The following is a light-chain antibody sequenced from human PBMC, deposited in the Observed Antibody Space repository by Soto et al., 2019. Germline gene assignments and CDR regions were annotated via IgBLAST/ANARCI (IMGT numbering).Light chain of an antibody. Sequence: EIVMTQSPAILSLSPGEGATLSCRASENVRTKVGWYQQKAGQAPRLLIYGASTRATGIPDRFSGSGSGTDFTLTISSLQPEDFEAYYCQQANSFPLTFGGGTKVDIK. V-gene: IGKV3-15*01. J-gene: IGKJ4*01. CDR1: ENVRTK. CDR2: GAS. CDR3: QQANSFPLT.